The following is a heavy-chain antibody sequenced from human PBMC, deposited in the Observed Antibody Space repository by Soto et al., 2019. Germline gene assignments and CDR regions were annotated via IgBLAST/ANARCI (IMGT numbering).Heavy chain of an antibody. CDR1: GFTFRSYA. J-gene: IGHJ6*02. Sequence: LRVTCAGSGFTFRSYAMTWVRQAPGKGLEWVSTLSDSGGHTYYADSVKGRFTISGDNPKNTLYLQMNSLRAEDTAVYYCAKDSQSVSVSAARVYGMDVWGQGTTVTVSS. CDR2: LSDSGGHT. CDR3: AKDSQSVSVSAARVYGMDV. V-gene: IGHV3-23*01. D-gene: IGHD2-2*01.